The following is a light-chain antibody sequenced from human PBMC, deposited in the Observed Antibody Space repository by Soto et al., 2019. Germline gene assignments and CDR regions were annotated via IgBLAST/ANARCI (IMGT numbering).Light chain of an antibody. CDR1: QSVSSN. CDR2: GAS. Sequence: EIVMTQSPATLSVSPGERATLSCRASQSVSSNLAWYQQKPGQAPRLLIYGASTRATGIPARFSGSGSGTEFTLTISCLQSEDFAFYYCQQYNNWPPLTFGGGTKVEIK. CDR3: QQYNNWPPLT. V-gene: IGKV3-15*01. J-gene: IGKJ4*01.